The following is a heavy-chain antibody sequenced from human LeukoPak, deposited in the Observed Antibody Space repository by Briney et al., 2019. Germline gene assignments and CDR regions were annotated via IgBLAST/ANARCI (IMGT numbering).Heavy chain of an antibody. CDR3: AAGLHLYYYYYYMDV. CDR1: GYTLTELS. CDR2: FDPEDGET. J-gene: IGHJ6*03. Sequence: ASVEVSCKVSGYTLTELSMHWVRQAPGKGLEWMGGFDPEDGETIYAQKFQGRVTMTEDTSTDTAYMELSSLRSEDTAVYYCAAGLHLYYYYYYMDVWGKGTTVTVSS. V-gene: IGHV1-24*01. D-gene: IGHD5-24*01.